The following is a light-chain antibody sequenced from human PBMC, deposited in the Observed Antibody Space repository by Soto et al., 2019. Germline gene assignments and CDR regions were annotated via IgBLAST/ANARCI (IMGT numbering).Light chain of an antibody. V-gene: IGLV2-23*01. CDR3: CSYAGSSTPYV. CDR2: EGS. Sequence: QSALTQPASVSGSPGQSITISCTGTSSDVGSYNLVSWYQQHPGKAPKLMIYEGSKRPSGASNRFSGSKSGNTASLTISGLQAEDEADYYCCSYAGSSTPYVFGTGTKVTVL. J-gene: IGLJ1*01. CDR1: SSDVGSYNL.